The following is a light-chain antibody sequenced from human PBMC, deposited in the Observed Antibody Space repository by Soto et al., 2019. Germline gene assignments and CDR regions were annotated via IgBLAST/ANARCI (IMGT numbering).Light chain of an antibody. J-gene: IGKJ4*01. CDR1: QDISNY. CDR2: DAS. CDR3: QQYDNLPLT. V-gene: IGKV1-33*01. Sequence: DIQMTQSPSSLSASVGDRVTITCQASQDISNYLNWYQQKPGKASKLLIYDASNLETGVPSRFSGSGSGTDFPFTISSLQAEDIETYYCQQYDNLPLTFGGGTKAEIK.